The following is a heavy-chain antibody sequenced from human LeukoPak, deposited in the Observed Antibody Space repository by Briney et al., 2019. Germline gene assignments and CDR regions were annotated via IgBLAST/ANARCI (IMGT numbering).Heavy chain of an antibody. Sequence: GGSLRLSCEASGFIFRSYSMNWVRQAPGKGLEWISCISADRTYIHYADSVKGRFTISRDNAKNSLSLQMDSLRAEDTAVYYCARAPGTIYSNYANPDYWGRGTLVTVPS. D-gene: IGHD4-11*01. CDR2: ISADRTYI. J-gene: IGHJ4*02. V-gene: IGHV3-21*01. CDR1: GFIFRSYS. CDR3: ARAPGTIYSNYANPDY.